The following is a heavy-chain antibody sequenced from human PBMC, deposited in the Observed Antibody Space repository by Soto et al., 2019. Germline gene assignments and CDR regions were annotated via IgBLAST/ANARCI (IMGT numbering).Heavy chain of an antibody. CDR3: AQPRALDSSCYSKRGVFYI. J-gene: IGHJ3*02. CDR1: GFTFSSYS. Sequence: GGSLRLSCAAFGFTFSSYSMNWARQAPGKGLEWVSYISSSSSTIYYADSVKGRFTISRDNAKNSLYLQMNSLRDEDTAVYYCAQPRALDSSCYSKRGVFYIWGQGTMDTGSS. D-gene: IGHD3-22*01. V-gene: IGHV3-48*02. CDR2: ISSSSSTI.